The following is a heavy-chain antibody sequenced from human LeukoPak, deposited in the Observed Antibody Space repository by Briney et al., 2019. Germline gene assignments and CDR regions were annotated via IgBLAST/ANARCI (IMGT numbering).Heavy chain of an antibody. CDR3: AKDIVAAGLFFDY. Sequence: PGGSLRLSCAASGFTFSDYYMSWIRQAPGKGLEWVSYISSSGSTIYYADSVKGRFTISSDDAKNTLFLQMNSLRAEDTAVYYCAKDIVAAGLFFDYWGQGILVTVSS. J-gene: IGHJ4*02. D-gene: IGHD6-13*01. CDR2: ISSSGSTI. V-gene: IGHV3-11*01. CDR1: GFTFSDYY.